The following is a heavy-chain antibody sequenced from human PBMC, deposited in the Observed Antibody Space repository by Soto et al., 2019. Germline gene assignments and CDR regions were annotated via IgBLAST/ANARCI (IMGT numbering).Heavy chain of an antibody. CDR3: AREASAGLALDY. V-gene: IGHV1-2*02. D-gene: IGHD6-13*01. CDR1: GYTFTAYS. J-gene: IGHJ4*02. CDR2: FNPNSGDA. Sequence: GASVKVSCKASGYTFTAYSMHWVRQAPGQGLEWIGWFNPNSGDAVYAEKVQGRVTLTRDTSISTAYMELSSLRSDDTALYYCAREASAGLALDYWGQGTLVTVSS.